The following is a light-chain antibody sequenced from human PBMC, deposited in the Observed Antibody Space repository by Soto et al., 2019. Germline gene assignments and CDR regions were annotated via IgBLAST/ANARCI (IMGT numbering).Light chain of an antibody. CDR2: AAS. Sequence: DIQMTQSPFSLSASVGDRVTITCRASQSISSYLNWYQQKPGRAPKLLIYAASILQSGVPTRFSGSGSGTDFTLTISSLHPEDFATYYCQQSYSTLWTFGQGTKVEIK. V-gene: IGKV1-39*01. CDR3: QQSYSTLWT. CDR1: QSISSY. J-gene: IGKJ1*01.